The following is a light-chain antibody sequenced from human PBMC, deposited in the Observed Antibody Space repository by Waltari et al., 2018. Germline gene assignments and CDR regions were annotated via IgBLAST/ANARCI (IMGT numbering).Light chain of an antibody. CDR2: EGT. CDR1: LRDIEPYNC. Sequence: QSALTQPASVSGSPGQSIPLSCPGTLRDIEPYNCVSWYQQHPGKAPKLIIYEGTKRPSGVSGRFSGSTSGDTASLTISGLLAEDEADYYCCSCTYSSTFVFGGGTKLSVL. V-gene: IGLV2-23*03. CDR3: CSCTYSSTFV. J-gene: IGLJ2*01.